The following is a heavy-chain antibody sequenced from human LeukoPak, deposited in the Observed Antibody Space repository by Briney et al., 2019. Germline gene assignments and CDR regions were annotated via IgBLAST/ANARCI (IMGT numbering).Heavy chain of an antibody. D-gene: IGHD3-3*01. CDR1: GFSFSDYG. Sequence: GGSLRLSCAASGFSFSDYGMHWVRQAPGKGLEWVAFSPHDKNEVSEADSVKGRFTISRDKSKNTLYLQMNSLRAEDTAVYYCAKGIVYYDFWSGKRMIADSGFDYWGQGTLVTVSS. CDR2: SPHDKNEV. V-gene: IGHV3-30*02. J-gene: IGHJ4*02. CDR3: AKGIVYYDFWSGKRMIADSGFDY.